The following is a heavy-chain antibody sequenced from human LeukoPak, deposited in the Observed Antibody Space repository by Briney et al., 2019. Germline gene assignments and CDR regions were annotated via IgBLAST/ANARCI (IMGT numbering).Heavy chain of an antibody. CDR1: GFIFSSYS. V-gene: IGHV3-48*01. Sequence: GGSLRLSCAASGFIFSSYSMNWVRQAPGKGLEWVSYISSSSSTIYYADTVKGRFTISRDNAKNSLYLQMNSLRAEDTAVYYCARAMPNDNWFDPWGQGSLVTVSS. J-gene: IGHJ5*02. D-gene: IGHD2-2*01. CDR3: ARAMPNDNWFDP. CDR2: ISSSSSTI.